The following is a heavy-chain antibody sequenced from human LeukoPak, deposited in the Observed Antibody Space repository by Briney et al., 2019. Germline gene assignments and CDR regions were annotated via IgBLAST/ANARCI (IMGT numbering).Heavy chain of an antibody. J-gene: IGHJ4*02. CDR3: AKSLDRHSSGDNFDY. V-gene: IGHV3-23*01. D-gene: IGHD6-25*01. CDR2: ISSSGAST. CDR1: GFPFSSYA. Sequence: PGGSLRLSCAASGFPFSSYAMSWVRRAPGKGLEWVSLISSSGASTYYADSVKGRFTISRDNSKHTLYLQMNGLRAEDTAVYFCAKSLDRHSSGDNFDYWGQGTLVTVSS.